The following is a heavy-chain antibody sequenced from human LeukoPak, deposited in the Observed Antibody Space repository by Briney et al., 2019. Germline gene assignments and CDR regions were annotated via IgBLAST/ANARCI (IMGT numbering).Heavy chain of an antibody. J-gene: IGHJ4*02. V-gene: IGHV4-61*05. Sequence: SETLSLTCTVSGGSISSSYYYWGWIRQPPGTGLEWIAYIEYRGSTTYNPSLRNRVTISVDKSKNQFSLKLSSVTAADTAVYYCASRPRTYFDYWGQGTLVTVSS. D-gene: IGHD1-14*01. CDR2: IEYRGST. CDR3: ASRPRTYFDY. CDR1: GGSISSSYYY.